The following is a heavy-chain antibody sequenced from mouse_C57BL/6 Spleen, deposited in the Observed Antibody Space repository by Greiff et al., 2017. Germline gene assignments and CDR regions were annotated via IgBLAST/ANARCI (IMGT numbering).Heavy chain of an antibody. V-gene: IGHV5-16*01. CDR3: ARAGDYGSSPWDY. J-gene: IGHJ2*01. CDR1: GFTFSDYY. Sequence: EVQRVESEGGLVQPGSSMKLSCTASGFTFSDYYMAWVRQVPEKGLDWVANINYDGSSTYYLDSLKSRFIISRDTAKSILYLQMSSLKSEDTATYYGARAGDYGSSPWDYWGKGTTLTVSA. CDR2: INYDGSST. D-gene: IGHD1-1*01.